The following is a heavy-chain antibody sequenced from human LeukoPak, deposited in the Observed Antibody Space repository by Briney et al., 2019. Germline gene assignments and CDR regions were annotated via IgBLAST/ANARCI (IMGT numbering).Heavy chain of an antibody. D-gene: IGHD3-3*01. CDR2: INPSGGST. CDR3: ARESVGYYDFWSGYYLGFDY. CDR1: GGTFSSYA. V-gene: IGHV1-46*01. J-gene: IGHJ4*02. Sequence: ASVKVSCKASGGTFSSYAISWVRQAPGQGLEWMGIINPSGGSTSYAQKFQGRVTMTRDTSTSTVYMELSSLRSEDTAVYYCARESVGYYDFWSGYYLGFDYWGQGTLVTVSS.